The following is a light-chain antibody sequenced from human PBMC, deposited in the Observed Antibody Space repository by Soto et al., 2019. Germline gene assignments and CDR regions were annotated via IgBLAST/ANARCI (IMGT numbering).Light chain of an antibody. V-gene: IGKV3-15*01. Sequence: EIVITQSPATLSVSPGERASLSCRASQSVSSNLAWYQQKPGQTPRLLIYATSTRATGIPARFSGSGSGTGFTLTISSLQSEDFAVYYCQHYNNWPLTFGGGTKVDIK. CDR1: QSVSSN. CDR2: ATS. J-gene: IGKJ4*01. CDR3: QHYNNWPLT.